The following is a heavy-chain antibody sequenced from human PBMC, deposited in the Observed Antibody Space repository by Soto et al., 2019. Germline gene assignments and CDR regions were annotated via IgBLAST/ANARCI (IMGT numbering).Heavy chain of an antibody. CDR1: GFTFSSYA. CDR3: AKNYYFDC. Sequence: VQLLESGGGLVQPGGSLRLSCAASGFTFSSYAMSWVRQAPGKGLEWVSSINRDGSTYYADSVKGRFTISRDNSQNTLYLQMNSLRAEDTAVYYCAKNYYFDCWGQGTLVTVSS. CDR2: INRDGST. J-gene: IGHJ4*02. V-gene: IGHV3-23*01.